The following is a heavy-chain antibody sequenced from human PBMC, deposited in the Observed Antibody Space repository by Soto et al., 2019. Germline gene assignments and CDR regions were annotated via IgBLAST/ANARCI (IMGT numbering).Heavy chain of an antibody. CDR3: ARAWRTTIFGVADFDY. D-gene: IGHD3-3*01. CDR1: GFTFSSYW. Sequence: GGSLRLSCAASGFTFSSYWMSWVRQAPGKGLEWVANIKQDGSEKYYVDSVKGRFTISRDNAKNSLYLQMNSLRAEDTAVYYCARAWRTTIFGVADFDYWGQGTLVTVSS. V-gene: IGHV3-7*01. J-gene: IGHJ4*02. CDR2: IKQDGSEK.